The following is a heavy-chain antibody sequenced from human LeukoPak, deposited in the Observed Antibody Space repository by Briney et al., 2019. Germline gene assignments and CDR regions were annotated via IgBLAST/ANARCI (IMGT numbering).Heavy chain of an antibody. V-gene: IGHV4-39*02. CDR1: GGSISSSSYY. CDR3: ARDRLGLYNWFDP. Sequence: LETLSLTCTVSGGSISSSSYYWGWIRQPPGKGLEWIGSIYYSGSTYYNSSLKSRVTISVDTSKNQFSLKLSSVTAADTAVYYCARDRLGLYNWFDPWGQGTLVTVSS. J-gene: IGHJ5*02. D-gene: IGHD1-26*01. CDR2: IYYSGST.